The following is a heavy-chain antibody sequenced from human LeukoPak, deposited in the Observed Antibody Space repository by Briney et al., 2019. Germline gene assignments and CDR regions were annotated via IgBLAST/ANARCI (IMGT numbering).Heavy chain of an antibody. CDR2: IYYSGST. CDR3: ASPRGGYSYGYDIAFDI. D-gene: IGHD5-18*01. Sequence: SETLSLTCTVSGGSISSYYWSWIRQPPGKGLEWIGYIYYSGSTNYNPSLKSRVTISVDTSKNQFSLKLSSVTAADTAVYYCASPRGGYSYGYDIAFDIWGQGTMVTVSS. V-gene: IGHV4-59*12. CDR1: GGSISSYY. J-gene: IGHJ3*02.